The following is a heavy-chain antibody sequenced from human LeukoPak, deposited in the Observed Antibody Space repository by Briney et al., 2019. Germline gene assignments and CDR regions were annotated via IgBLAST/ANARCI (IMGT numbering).Heavy chain of an antibody. CDR3: ASVACSAVTCFGFLFFDY. CDR1: GFTFSSYW. D-gene: IGHD2-15*01. CDR2: IKQDGTEK. V-gene: IGHV3-7*01. J-gene: IGHJ4*02. Sequence: GGSLRLSCAASGFTFSSYWMSWVRQAPGKGLEWVAHIKQDGTEKYYVDSVKGRFTISRDNAKNSLFLQMNSLRAEDTAVYYCASVACSAVTCFGFLFFDYWGQGTLVTVSS.